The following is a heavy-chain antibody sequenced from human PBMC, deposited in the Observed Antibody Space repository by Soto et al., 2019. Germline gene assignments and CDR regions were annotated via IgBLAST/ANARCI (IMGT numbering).Heavy chain of an antibody. CDR2: IYYSGST. D-gene: IGHD5-12*01. CDR3: ARRDIVATTQIDS. V-gene: IGHV4-39*01. CDR1: GGSISSSSYY. Sequence: QLQLQESGPGLVKPSETLSLTCTVSGGSISSSSYYWGWIRQPPGKGLEWIGSIYYSGSTYYNPSLNSRVTISLHTSKNQFSLKLSSVNAADTAVYYCARRDIVATTQIDSSGQGTLVTVSS. J-gene: IGHJ4*02.